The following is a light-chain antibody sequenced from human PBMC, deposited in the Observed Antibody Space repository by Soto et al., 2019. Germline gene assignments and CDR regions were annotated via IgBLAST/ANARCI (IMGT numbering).Light chain of an antibody. CDR2: DAS. CDR3: QQYNTHSGT. V-gene: IGKV1-5*01. J-gene: IGKJ1*01. Sequence: GDRVTITYRASQSISSWLAWYQQKPGKAPKLLIYDASILESGVPARFSGSGSGTEFILTISSLQPDDVGTYYCQQYNTHSGTFGQGTKVDIK. CDR1: QSISSW.